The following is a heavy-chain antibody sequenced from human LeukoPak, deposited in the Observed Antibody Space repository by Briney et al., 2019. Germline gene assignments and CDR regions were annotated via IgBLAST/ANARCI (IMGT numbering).Heavy chain of an antibody. CDR2: IGSDGST. D-gene: IGHD3-3*01. CDR3: AKQEIYDFWSGYYSNWFDP. J-gene: IGHJ5*02. Sequence: GGSLRLSCAASGFTFSNYAMSWVRQAPGQGLEWVSAIGSDGSTYYADSVKGRFTISRDKSKNTLYLQMNSLRGEDTAVYYCAKQEIYDFWSGYYSNWFDPWGQGTLVTVSS. CDR1: GFTFSNYA. V-gene: IGHV3-23*01.